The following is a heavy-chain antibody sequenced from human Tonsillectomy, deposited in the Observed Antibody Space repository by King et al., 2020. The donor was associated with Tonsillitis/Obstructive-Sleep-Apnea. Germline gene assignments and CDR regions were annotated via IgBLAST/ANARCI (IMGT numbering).Heavy chain of an antibody. CDR1: GYSFNSYW. Sequence: QLVQSGAEVKKPGESLKISCKGSGYSFNSYWIGWVRQMPGKGLEWMGIIYPGDSDTRYSPSFQGQVTISADKSISTAYLQWSCLKSADTAMYYCARHARYTIFGVVDYGGQGTLVTVSA. D-gene: IGHD3-3*01. J-gene: IGHJ4*02. CDR2: IYPGDSDT. V-gene: IGHV5-51*01. CDR3: ARHARYTIFGVVDY.